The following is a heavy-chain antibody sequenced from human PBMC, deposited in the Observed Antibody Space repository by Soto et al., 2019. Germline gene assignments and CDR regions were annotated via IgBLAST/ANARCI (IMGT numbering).Heavy chain of an antibody. Sequence: EVPLEESGGGLVQPGGSLRLSCAASALSFSSYWMHWVRQAPGKGLVWVSRINGDGSSTTYADSVQGRITIDRDNAKNTLYLQMNSLRTEDTAVYYCTRTYYTYDMDVWGQGTTVNVSS. CDR1: ALSFSSYW. J-gene: IGHJ6*02. V-gene: IGHV3-74*01. CDR2: INGDGSST. CDR3: TRTYYTYDMDV. D-gene: IGHD3-10*01.